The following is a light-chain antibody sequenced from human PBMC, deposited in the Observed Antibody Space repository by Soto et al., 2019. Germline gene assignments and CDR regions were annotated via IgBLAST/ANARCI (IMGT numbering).Light chain of an antibody. J-gene: IGKJ1*01. V-gene: IGKV1-39*01. CDR3: HQSYSTPPET. Sequence: DIQMTKSPFTLPASVGDRVTITCRASQSISNWLAWYHQKPGTAPKVLIFDSSTLASGVPSRFSGSGSGTDFTLTISSLQHADFATYYCHQSYSTPPETFGQGTKVDIK. CDR2: DSS. CDR1: QSISNW.